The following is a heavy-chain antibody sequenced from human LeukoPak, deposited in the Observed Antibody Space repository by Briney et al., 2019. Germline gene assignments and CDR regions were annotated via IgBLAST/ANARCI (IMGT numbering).Heavy chain of an antibody. CDR1: GGSISSSSYY. V-gene: IGHV4-39*01. D-gene: IGHD2-8*01. CDR2: IYYSGST. Sequence: SETLSLTCTVSGGSISSSSYYWGWIRQPPGKGLEWIGSIYYSGSTYYNPSLKSRVTISVDTSKNQFSLKLSSVTAADTAVYYCARTPRLITWYMDVWGKGTTVTVSS. J-gene: IGHJ6*03. CDR3: ARTPRLITWYMDV.